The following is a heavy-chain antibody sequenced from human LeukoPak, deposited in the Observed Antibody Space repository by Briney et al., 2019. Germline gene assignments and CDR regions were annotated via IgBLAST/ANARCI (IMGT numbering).Heavy chain of an antibody. D-gene: IGHD3-3*01. V-gene: IGHV4-4*07. CDR2: IYTSGST. CDR3: ARVRFGPGGELFDY. J-gene: IGHJ4*02. Sequence: PSETLSLTYTVSGGSISSYYWSWIRQPAGKGREWIGRIYTSGSTNYNPSLKSRVTMSVDASKNQFSLKLTSVTAADTAVYFCARVRFGPGGELFDYWGQGTLVTVSS. CDR1: GGSISSYY.